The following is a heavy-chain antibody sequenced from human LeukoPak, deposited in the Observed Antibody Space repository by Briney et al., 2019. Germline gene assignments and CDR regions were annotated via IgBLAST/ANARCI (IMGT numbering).Heavy chain of an antibody. J-gene: IGHJ4*02. D-gene: IGHD3-10*01. CDR3: GRGIYYLIEY. CDR1: AYSISSSDY. CDR2: IFHSAST. V-gene: IGHV4-38-2*01. Sequence: TASETVSLTCAVSAYSISSSDYGGWIRQSPGKGLEWIVNIFHSASTYHNLSLKSRVTTSVATSKKAFSLKVSYVAAAYTAGYYCGRGIYYLIEYWGQGTLVTVSS.